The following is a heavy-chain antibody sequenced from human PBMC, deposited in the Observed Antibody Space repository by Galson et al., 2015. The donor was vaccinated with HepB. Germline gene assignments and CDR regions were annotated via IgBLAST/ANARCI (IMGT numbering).Heavy chain of an antibody. D-gene: IGHD2-21*01. CDR2: INRDGSEI. CDR3: ATRLIYFDS. J-gene: IGHJ4*02. CDR1: GFTFSTYW. Sequence: SLRLSCAASGFTFSTYWMTWVRQAPGKGLEWVANINRDGSEIYYVDSVKGRFIISRDNAKNSLYLQMNSLRAEDTAVYYCATRLIYFDSWGQGTLVTVSS. V-gene: IGHV3-7*03.